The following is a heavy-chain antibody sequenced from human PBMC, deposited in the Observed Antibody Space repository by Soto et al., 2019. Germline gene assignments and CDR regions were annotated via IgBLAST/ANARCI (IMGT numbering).Heavy chain of an antibody. CDR1: GGTFSSYA. J-gene: IGHJ4*02. D-gene: IGHD3-22*01. V-gene: IGHV1-69*01. Sequence: QVQLVQSGAEVKKPGSSVKVSCKASGGTFSSYAISWVRQAPGQGLEWMGGIIPIFGTANYAQTFQGSVKITADESTSTASVELSSLRSEDTAVYYCAKTPAMDSSSGYHPGHFDYCGKGTLVTVSS. CDR3: AKTPAMDSSSGYHPGHFDY. CDR2: IIPIFGTA.